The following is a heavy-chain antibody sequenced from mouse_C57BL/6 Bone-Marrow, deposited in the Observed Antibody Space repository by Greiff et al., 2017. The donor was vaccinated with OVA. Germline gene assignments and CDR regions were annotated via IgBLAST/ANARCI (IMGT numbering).Heavy chain of an antibody. CDR2: INPSSGYT. J-gene: IGHJ3*01. CDR3: ARRSPLGPWFAY. Sequence: VQLVESGAELARPGASVKMSCKASGYTFTSYTMHWVKQRPGQGLEWIGYINPSSGYTKYNQKFKDKATLTADKSSSTAYMQLSSLTSEDSAVYYCARRSPLGPWFAYWGQGTLVTVSA. D-gene: IGHD3-1*01. CDR1: GYTFTSYT. V-gene: IGHV1-4*01.